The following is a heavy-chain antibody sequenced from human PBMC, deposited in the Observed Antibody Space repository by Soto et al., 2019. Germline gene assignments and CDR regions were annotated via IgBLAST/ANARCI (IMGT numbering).Heavy chain of an antibody. J-gene: IGHJ6*03. CDR1: GFTFSNYW. Sequence: EVLLVESGGGLVQPVGYLRLSCAASGFTFSNYWMYWVSQAPCKGLEWVSRSNSDGSVSSYADSVKGRLTISRDNVKNTLYLQMDSLRAEDTAVYYCARGDCVGGTCYSLAGSFYYYMDVWGKGTTVTVFS. D-gene: IGHD2-15*01. V-gene: IGHV3-74*02. CDR3: ARGDCVGGTCYSLAGSFYYYMDV. CDR2: SNSDGSVS.